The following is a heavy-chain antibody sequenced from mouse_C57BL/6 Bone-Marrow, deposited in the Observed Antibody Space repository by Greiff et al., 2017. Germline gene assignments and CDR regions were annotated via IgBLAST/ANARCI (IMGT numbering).Heavy chain of an antibody. CDR1: GYTFTDYY. V-gene: IGHV1-19*01. CDR3: ARELLMVTTRTWFAY. CDR2: INPYNGGT. Sequence: EVKLMESGPVLVKPGASVKMSCKASGYTFTDYYMNWVKQSHGKSLEWIGVINPYNGGTSYNQKFKGKATLTVDKSSSTAYMELNSLTSADSAVYYCARELLMVTTRTWFAYWGQGTRGT. D-gene: IGHD2-2*01. J-gene: IGHJ3*01.